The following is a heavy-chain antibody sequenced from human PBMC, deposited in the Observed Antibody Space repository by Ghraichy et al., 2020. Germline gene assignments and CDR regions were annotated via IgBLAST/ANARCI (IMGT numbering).Heavy chain of an antibody. V-gene: IGHV3-7*03. D-gene: IGHD3-10*01. Sequence: GGSLRLSCGVSGFPFSSHWMNWVRQAPGKGLEWVANINQDGSTQYYVDSVKGRFTISRDNAKNSLSLQMNSLRADDTAVYYCAKDDNSIRGVNFDQWGQGILVTVSS. CDR1: GFPFSSHW. J-gene: IGHJ4*02. CDR2: INQDGSTQ. CDR3: AKDDNSIRGVNFDQ.